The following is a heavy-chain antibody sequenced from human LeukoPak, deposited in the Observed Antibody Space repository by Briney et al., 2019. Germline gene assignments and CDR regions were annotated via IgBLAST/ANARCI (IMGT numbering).Heavy chain of an antibody. D-gene: IGHD7-27*01. Sequence: GESLKISCKGSGYSFTSYWIGWVRQMPGKGLEWMGIIYPGDSDTRYSPSFQGQVTISADKSISTAYLQWSSLKASDTAMYYCARLPNWGFPPYYFDYWGQGTLVTVSS. V-gene: IGHV5-51*01. CDR2: IYPGDSDT. CDR1: GYSFTSYW. CDR3: ARLPNWGFPPYYFDY. J-gene: IGHJ4*02.